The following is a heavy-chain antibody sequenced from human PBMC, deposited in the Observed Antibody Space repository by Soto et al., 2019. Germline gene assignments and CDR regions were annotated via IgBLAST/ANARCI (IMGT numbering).Heavy chain of an antibody. CDR3: AKFCRGSTYYFDY. V-gene: IGHV3-23*01. CDR1: GFTFGNYA. Sequence: EVQLLESGGGLVPPGGSLRLSCAASGFTFGNYAMTWVRQAPGKGLEWVSAISGSGGSTYYADSVKGRFTISRDNSKNTLYLQMNSLRAEDTAVYYCAKFCRGSTYYFDYWGQGTLVTVSS. D-gene: IGHD3-10*01. J-gene: IGHJ4*02. CDR2: ISGSGGST.